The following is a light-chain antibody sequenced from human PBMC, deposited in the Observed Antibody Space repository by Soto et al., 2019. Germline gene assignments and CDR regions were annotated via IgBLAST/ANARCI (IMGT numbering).Light chain of an antibody. Sequence: EIVMTQSPATLSVSPGERATLSCRASQSVYSNLAWYQQKPGQAPRLLIYHASTRATGIPARFSGGGSGTEFHLTISSLQSEDFAVYYCQQYTKWPLTFGGGTKVEIK. J-gene: IGKJ4*01. CDR1: QSVYSN. CDR2: HAS. V-gene: IGKV3-15*01. CDR3: QQYTKWPLT.